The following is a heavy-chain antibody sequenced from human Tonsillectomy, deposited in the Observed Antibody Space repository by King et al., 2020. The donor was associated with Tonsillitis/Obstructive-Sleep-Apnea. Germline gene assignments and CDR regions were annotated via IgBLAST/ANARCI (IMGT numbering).Heavy chain of an antibody. J-gene: IGHJ4*02. D-gene: IGHD2-2*01. CDR1: GASISNDNYY. Sequence: QLQESGPGLVKPSETLSLTCTVSGASISNDNYYWGWIRQPPGQGLEWIGSIYYSGNTYYNPSLKSRVTISVDTSKNHFSLKLSSVTAADTAVYYCARLTGCSSTRCFHPNFDYWGQGTLVTVSS. V-gene: IGHV4-39*02. CDR3: ARLTGCSSTRCFHPNFDY. CDR2: IYYSGNT.